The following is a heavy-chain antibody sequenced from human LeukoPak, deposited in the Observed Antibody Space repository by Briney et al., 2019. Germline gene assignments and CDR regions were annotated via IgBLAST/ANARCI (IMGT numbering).Heavy chain of an antibody. CDR1: GGSISSNY. CDR3: ARYSAPVTSIDY. V-gene: IGHV4-59*01. CDR2: IYHSGST. D-gene: IGHD2-21*02. J-gene: IGHJ4*02. Sequence: SETLSPTCTVSGGSISSNYWSWIRQPPGKGLEWIGYIYHSGSTNYNPSLKSRVTISVDTSKNQFSLMLSSVTAADTAVYYCARYSAPVTSIDYWGQGTLVTVSS.